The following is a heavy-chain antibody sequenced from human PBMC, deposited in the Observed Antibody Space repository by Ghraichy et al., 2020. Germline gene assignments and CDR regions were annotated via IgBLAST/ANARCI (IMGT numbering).Heavy chain of an antibody. CDR1: GFTFSNYG. Sequence: GGSLRLSCAASGFTFSNYGMNWVRQAPGKGLEWVSYISHTGITIYYADSVKGRFTISRDNAKNSLYLQMNSLRDEDTAVYYCARDRDPFPRRIYAFDIWGQGTMVTVSS. CDR2: ISHTGITI. D-gene: IGHD2/OR15-2a*01. J-gene: IGHJ3*02. CDR3: ARDRDPFPRRIYAFDI. V-gene: IGHV3-48*02.